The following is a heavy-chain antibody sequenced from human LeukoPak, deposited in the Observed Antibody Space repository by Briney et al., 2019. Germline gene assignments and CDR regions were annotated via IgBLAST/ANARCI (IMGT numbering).Heavy chain of an antibody. CDR3: ARDPTSTYQFDY. J-gene: IGHJ4*02. V-gene: IGHV3-48*02. CDR1: GFTFNIYT. D-gene: IGHD2-2*01. Sequence: GGSLRLSCAASGFTFNIYTMNWVRQAPGKGLEWVAYISSSSSTKYYADSVKGRFTISRDNAKNSLYLQMDSLRDEDTAVYYCARDPTSTYQFDYWGQGTLVTVSS. CDR2: ISSSSSTK.